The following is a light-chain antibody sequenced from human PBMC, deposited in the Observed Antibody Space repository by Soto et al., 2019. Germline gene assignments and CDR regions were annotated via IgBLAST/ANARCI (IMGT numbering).Light chain of an antibody. CDR2: GAS. V-gene: IGKV3-20*01. CDR1: QSVSSSY. Sequence: EIVLTQSPGTLYLSPGEGATLSCRASQSVSSSYLAWYQQKPGQAPRLLIYGASSRATGIPDRFSGSGSGTDFTLTISRLEPEDFAVYYCQQYGSSPWTFGQGTKVEIK. J-gene: IGKJ1*01. CDR3: QQYGSSPWT.